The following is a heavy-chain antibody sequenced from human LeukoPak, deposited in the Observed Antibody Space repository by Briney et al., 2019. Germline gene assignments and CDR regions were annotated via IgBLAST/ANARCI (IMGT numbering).Heavy chain of an antibody. CDR3: ARRVSASGRDYFDY. D-gene: IGHD2-2*01. Sequence: SETLSLTCTVSGGSISGYYWSWIRQPPGKGLEWIGYIYYIGSTTYNPSLKSRVTISVDTSKNHFSLKLSSVTAADTAVYYCARRVSASGRDYFDYWGQGTLVTVSS. V-gene: IGHV4-59*08. J-gene: IGHJ4*02. CDR1: GGSISGYY. CDR2: IYYIGST.